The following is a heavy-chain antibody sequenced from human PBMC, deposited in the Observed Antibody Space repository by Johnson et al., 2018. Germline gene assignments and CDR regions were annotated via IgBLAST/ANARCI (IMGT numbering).Heavy chain of an antibody. CDR2: IKQDGSIS. CDR3: EREGLGDLSMDV. Sequence: EVQLVESGGDLVQPGGSLRLSCAASGFTLSSSWMTWVRQAPGKGLEWVANIKQDGSISYYVDAVKGRFSISRDNAKYSVFLQMNSLKAEDTAVYYCEREGLGDLSMDVWGKGTTVTVSS. J-gene: IGHJ6*04. V-gene: IGHV3-7*01. CDR1: GFTLSSSW. D-gene: IGHD3-16*02.